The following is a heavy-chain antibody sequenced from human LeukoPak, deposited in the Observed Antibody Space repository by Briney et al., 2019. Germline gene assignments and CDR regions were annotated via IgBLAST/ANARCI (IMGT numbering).Heavy chain of an antibody. CDR3: AKGGFWNTYYTGDAFDI. CDR2: ISGTGDNT. CDR1: GFIFSSYV. Sequence: GGSLRLSCAASGFIFSSYVMSWVRRAPGKGLEWVSTISGTGDNTYYADSVKGRFSISRDNSRKMLFLQLNSLRAEDTAVFYCAKGGFWNTYYTGDAFDIWGQGTMVTVSS. J-gene: IGHJ3*02. V-gene: IGHV3-23*01. D-gene: IGHD3-3*01.